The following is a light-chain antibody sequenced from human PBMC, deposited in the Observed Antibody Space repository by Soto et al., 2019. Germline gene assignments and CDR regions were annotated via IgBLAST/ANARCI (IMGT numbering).Light chain of an antibody. CDR2: AAS. V-gene: IGKV1-39*01. CDR3: QQGYNTPRT. Sequence: DIQMTQSPSSLSASLGDRVTITCRATQTIDSHLNWYQQKPGKAPKLLIYAASSLQSVVPSGFSGSGSGTDFTLTITSLQHEDFATYYCQQGYNTPRTFGQGTNVDI. J-gene: IGKJ1*01. CDR1: QTIDSH.